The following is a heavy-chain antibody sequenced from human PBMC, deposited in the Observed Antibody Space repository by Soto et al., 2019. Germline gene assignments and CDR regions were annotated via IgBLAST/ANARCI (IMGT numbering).Heavy chain of an antibody. CDR3: AKDREYASNNCFDP. J-gene: IGHJ5*02. CDR1: EFAFVGYT. Sequence: WGSLRLSCASSEFAFVGYTMHWVRQAPGKGLEWVSLISWDGGSTYYADSVKGRFTISRDNSKNTLYLQMNSLRAEDTAVYYCAKDREYASNNCFDPWGQGTLVTVSS. D-gene: IGHD2-2*01. CDR2: ISWDGGST. V-gene: IGHV3-43*01.